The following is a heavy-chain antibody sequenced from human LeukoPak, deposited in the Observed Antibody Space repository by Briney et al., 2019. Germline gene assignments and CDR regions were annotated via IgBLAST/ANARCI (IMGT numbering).Heavy chain of an antibody. CDR3: TRGRGI. D-gene: IGHD3-10*01. CDR2: IYYTGST. J-gene: IGHJ4*02. Sequence: SSETLSLTCTVSGGSISGSTYYWGWLRQPPGKGLEWIGNIYYTGSTFYNPSLESRVTISVDTSKNQFSLKLTSVTAADTAVYYCTRGRGIWGQGTLVTVSS. V-gene: IGHV4-39*07. CDR1: GGSISGSTYY.